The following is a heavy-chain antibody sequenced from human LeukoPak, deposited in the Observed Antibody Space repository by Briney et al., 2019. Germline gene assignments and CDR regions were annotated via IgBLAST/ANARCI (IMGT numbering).Heavy chain of an antibody. D-gene: IGHD6-13*01. CDR2: IYYSGST. CDR1: GGPISSSSYY. CDR3: ARDWGTAAAGSLDY. V-gene: IGHV4-39*07. Sequence: SETLSLTCTVSGGPISSSSYYWGWIRQSPGKGLEWIGSIYYSGSTYYNPSLKSRVTISVDMSKNQFSLKLSSVTVADTAVYYCARDWGTAAAGSLDYWGQGTLVTVSS. J-gene: IGHJ4*02.